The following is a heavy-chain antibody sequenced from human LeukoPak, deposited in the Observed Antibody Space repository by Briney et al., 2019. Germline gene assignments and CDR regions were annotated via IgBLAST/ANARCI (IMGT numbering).Heavy chain of an antibody. CDR2: INHSGST. CDR3: ARDLGTIADY. CDR1: GGSFSGYY. D-gene: IGHD2-21*01. V-gene: IGHV4-34*01. J-gene: IGHJ4*02. Sequence: PSETLSLTCAVYGGSFSGYYWSWIRHPPGKGLEWIGEINHSGSTNYHPSLKSRVTISVDTPKNQFSLKLSSVTAADTAVYYCARDLGTIADYWGQGTLVTVSS.